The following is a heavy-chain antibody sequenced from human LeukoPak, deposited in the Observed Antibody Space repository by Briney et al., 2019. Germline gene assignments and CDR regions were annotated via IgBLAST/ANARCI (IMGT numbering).Heavy chain of an antibody. J-gene: IGHJ4*02. CDR3: ALPSFDYGDYDIPFDY. Sequence: GGSLRLSCAASGFTFSSYSMNWVRQAPGKGLEWVSYISSSSSTIYYADSVKGRFTISRDNSKNTLYLQMNSLRAEDTAVYYCALPSFDYGDYDIPFDYWGQGTLVTVSS. D-gene: IGHD4-17*01. V-gene: IGHV3-48*01. CDR2: ISSSSSTI. CDR1: GFTFSSYS.